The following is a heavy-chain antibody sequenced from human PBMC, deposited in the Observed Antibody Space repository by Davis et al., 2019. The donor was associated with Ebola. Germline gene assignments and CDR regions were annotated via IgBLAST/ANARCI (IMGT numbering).Heavy chain of an antibody. CDR1: GFTFDDYG. J-gene: IGHJ4*02. D-gene: IGHD6-13*01. CDR2: ISYDGSNK. Sequence: GESLKISCAASGFTFDDYGMSWVRQPPGKGLEWVAVISYDGSNKYYADSVKGRFTISRDNAKNSLYLQMNSLRAEDTALYYCAKAAAAGTGVFDYWGQGTLVTVSS. CDR3: AKAAAAGTGVFDY. V-gene: IGHV3-30*18.